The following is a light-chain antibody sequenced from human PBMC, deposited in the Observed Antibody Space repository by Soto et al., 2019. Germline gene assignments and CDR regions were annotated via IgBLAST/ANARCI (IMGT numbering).Light chain of an antibody. CDR2: DAS. V-gene: IGKV3-11*01. CDR3: QQRSNWPTYT. CDR1: QSVSSY. J-gene: IGKJ2*01. Sequence: EIVLTQSPDTLSLSPGERATLSCRASQSVSSYLAWYQQKPGQAPRLLIYDASNRATGIPARFSGSGSGTDLNLTISLLDPEDFAVYYCQQRSNWPTYTFGQETKQHIK.